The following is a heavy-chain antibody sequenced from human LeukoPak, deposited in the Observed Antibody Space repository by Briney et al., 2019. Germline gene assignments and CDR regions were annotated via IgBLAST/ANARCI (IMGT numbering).Heavy chain of an antibody. CDR3: ASREPGITVPGLH. V-gene: IGHV4-39*01. D-gene: IGHD6-19*01. CDR2: ITYSGTA. J-gene: IGHJ4*02. Sequence: SETLSLTCTVSGCSVSSRGYYWGWIRQAPEKGLEWIGSITYSGTAYYYPSLRSRVTISVDTSKNRFSLKVTSVTAADTAVYFCASREPGITVPGLHWGQGALVTVSS. CDR1: GCSVSSRGYY.